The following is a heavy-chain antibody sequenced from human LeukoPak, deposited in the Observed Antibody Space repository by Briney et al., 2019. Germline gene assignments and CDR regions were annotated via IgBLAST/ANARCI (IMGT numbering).Heavy chain of an antibody. CDR1: GGTFSSYA. CDR3: ARDRRDYDMLTGYSYYFDY. Sequence: SVKVSCKASGGTFSSYAISWVRQAPGQGLEWMGGIIPTFGTANYAQKFQGRVTITADESTSTAYIELSSLRSEDTAVYYCARDRRDYDMLTGYSYYFDYWGQGTLVTVSS. J-gene: IGHJ4*02. D-gene: IGHD3-9*01. V-gene: IGHV1-69*13. CDR2: IIPTFGTA.